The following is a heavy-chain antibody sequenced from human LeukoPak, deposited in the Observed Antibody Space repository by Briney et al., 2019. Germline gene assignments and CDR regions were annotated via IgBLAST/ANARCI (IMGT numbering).Heavy chain of an antibody. CDR3: ARGIQLWQPFQH. Sequence: GASVKVSCKASGGTFSSYAISWVRQAPGQGLEWMGGIIPIFGTANYAQKFQGRVTITADESTSTAYMELSSLRSEDTAVYYCARGIQLWQPFQHWGQGTLVTVSS. V-gene: IGHV1-69*13. J-gene: IGHJ1*01. CDR1: GGTFSSYA. D-gene: IGHD5-18*01. CDR2: IIPIFGTA.